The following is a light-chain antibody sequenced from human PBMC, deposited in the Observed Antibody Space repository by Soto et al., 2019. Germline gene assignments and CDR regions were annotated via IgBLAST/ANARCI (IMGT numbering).Light chain of an antibody. CDR1: QSISSY. V-gene: IGKV1-39*01. J-gene: IGKJ2*01. CDR3: QQSYSTLPYT. Sequence: DIQMTQSPSSLSASVGDRVTITCRASQSISSYLNWYQQKPGKAPKLLIYAASSLQSGVPSRFSGSGSGTDLTPTISRLQPEDFATYYCQQSYSTLPYTFGQGTKLEIK. CDR2: AAS.